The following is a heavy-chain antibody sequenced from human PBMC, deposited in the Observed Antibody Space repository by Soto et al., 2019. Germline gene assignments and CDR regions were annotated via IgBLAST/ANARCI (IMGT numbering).Heavy chain of an antibody. Sequence: QVQLVQSGAEVKKPGSSVKVSCKASGGTFSSYAISWVRQAPGQGLEWMGGIIPIFGTANYAQKFQGRVTITADESTSTDYMELSSLRSEDTAVYYCAREVSGGSYHQPFDYWGQGTLVTVSS. D-gene: IGHD1-26*01. CDR1: GGTFSSYA. V-gene: IGHV1-69*01. CDR3: AREVSGGSYHQPFDY. J-gene: IGHJ4*02. CDR2: IIPIFGTA.